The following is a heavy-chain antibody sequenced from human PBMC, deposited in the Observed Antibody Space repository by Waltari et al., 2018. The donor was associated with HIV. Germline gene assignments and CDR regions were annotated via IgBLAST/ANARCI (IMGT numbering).Heavy chain of an antibody. CDR2: INPNSVGT. V-gene: IGHV1-2*06. CDR1: GYTFTGYY. J-gene: IGHJ6*02. Sequence: QVQLVQSGAEVRKPGASVKVSCKASGYTFTGYYLHWVRQALGQGLEWMGRINPNSVGTNYAQKFQARVTMTRDTSIGAAYMELSSLRPNDTAVYYCARVTTVTGDSYFYYGMDVWGQGTTVTVSS. D-gene: IGHD4-17*01. CDR3: ARVTTVTGDSYFYYGMDV.